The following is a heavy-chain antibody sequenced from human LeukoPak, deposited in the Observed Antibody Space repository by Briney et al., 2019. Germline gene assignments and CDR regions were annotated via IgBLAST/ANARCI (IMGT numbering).Heavy chain of an antibody. J-gene: IGHJ4*02. D-gene: IGHD1-26*01. CDR1: GFTFSSYS. CDR2: ISSSSSYI. CDR3: ARDPHEPYSGSYWFDY. Sequence: GGPLRLSCAASGFTFSSYSMNWVRQAPGKGLEWVSSISSSSSYIYYADSVKGRFTISRDNAKNSLYLQMNSLRAEDTAVYYCARDPHEPYSGSYWFDYWGQGTLVTVSS. V-gene: IGHV3-21*01.